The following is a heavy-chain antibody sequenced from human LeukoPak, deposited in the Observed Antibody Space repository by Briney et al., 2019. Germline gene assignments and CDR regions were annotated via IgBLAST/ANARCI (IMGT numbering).Heavy chain of an antibody. D-gene: IGHD3-3*01. V-gene: IGHV4-34*01. CDR3: ARRALITIFGVVTPYYYYYMDV. CDR2: IYHSGST. J-gene: IGHJ6*03. Sequence: SETLSLTCAVYGGSFSGYYWSWIRQPPGKGLEWIGEIYHSGSTNYNPSLKSRVTISVDKSKNQFSLKLSSVTAADTAVYYCARRALITIFGVVTPYYYYYMDVWGKGTTVTVSS. CDR1: GGSFSGYY.